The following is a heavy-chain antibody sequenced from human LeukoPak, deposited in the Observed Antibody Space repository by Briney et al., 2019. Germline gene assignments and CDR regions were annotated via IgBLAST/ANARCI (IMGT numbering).Heavy chain of an antibody. CDR1: GFTYTNYW. V-gene: IGHV3-74*01. CDR2: INPDATII. CDR3: AKDLSWNTADR. D-gene: IGHD1/OR15-1a*01. J-gene: IGHJ5*02. Sequence: GGSPRLSCAASGFTYTNYWMHWFRQAPGKGPLWVSRINPDATIIDYADSVKGRFTISRDNAKNLLYLQMNGLRADDTAVYYCAKDLSWNTADRWGQGTLVAVSS.